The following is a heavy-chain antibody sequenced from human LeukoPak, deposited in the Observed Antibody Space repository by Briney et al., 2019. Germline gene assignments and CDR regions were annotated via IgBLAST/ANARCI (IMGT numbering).Heavy chain of an antibody. V-gene: IGHV3-53*01. CDR3: ARGFDYGDYFDY. CDR2: FYSAGST. CDR1: GFTVSNYY. Sequence: GGSLRLSCAASGFTVSNYYMSWVRQAPGKGLEWVSVFYSAGSTYYADSVKGRFTIARDNSKNTLYLQLNSLRAEDTAVYFCARGFDYGDYFDYRGQGTLVTVSS. J-gene: IGHJ4*02. D-gene: IGHD4-17*01.